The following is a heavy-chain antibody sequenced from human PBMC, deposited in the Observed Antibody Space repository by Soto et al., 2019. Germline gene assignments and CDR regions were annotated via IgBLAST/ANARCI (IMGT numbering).Heavy chain of an antibody. D-gene: IGHD2-8*01. J-gene: IGHJ6*02. CDR1: GGSINSGDYY. Sequence: QVQLQELGPGLVKPSQTLSLTCTVSGGSINSGDYYWIWIRQPPGKGLEWIGYIYYSGSTYYNPSLKSRVTMSVDMSKNQFSLKVNSVTAADTAMYYCARERCTNGVCYAMDVWGQGTMVTVSS. CDR3: ARERCTNGVCYAMDV. CDR2: IYYSGST. V-gene: IGHV4-30-4*01.